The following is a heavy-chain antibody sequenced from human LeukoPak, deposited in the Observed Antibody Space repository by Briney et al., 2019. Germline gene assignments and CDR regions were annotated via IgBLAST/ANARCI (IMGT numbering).Heavy chain of an antibody. CDR1: GDSISTSNSY. J-gene: IGHJ4*02. D-gene: IGHD3-22*01. V-gene: IGHV4-39*01. CDR3: ARSHDSSGYHTRMYYFDY. Sequence: PSETLSLTCTVSGDSISTSNSYWGWIRQPPGKGLEWIGSIYYSGNTYYNASLKSRVTISVDTSKNQFSLKLTSVTAADTAVYYCARSHDSSGYHTRMYYFDYWGQGTLVTVSS. CDR2: IYYSGNT.